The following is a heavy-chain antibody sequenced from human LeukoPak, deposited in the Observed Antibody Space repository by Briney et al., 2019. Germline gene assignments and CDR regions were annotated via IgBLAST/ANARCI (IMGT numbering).Heavy chain of an antibody. Sequence: SETLSLTCAVYGGSFSGYYWSWIRQPPGKGLEWIGEINHSGSTNYNPSLKSRVTISVDTSKNQFSLKLSSVTAADTAVYYCARGEYSSSSDWFDPWVQGTLVTVSS. J-gene: IGHJ5*02. CDR3: ARGEYSSSSDWFDP. D-gene: IGHD6-6*01. CDR2: INHSGST. V-gene: IGHV4-34*01. CDR1: GGSFSGYY.